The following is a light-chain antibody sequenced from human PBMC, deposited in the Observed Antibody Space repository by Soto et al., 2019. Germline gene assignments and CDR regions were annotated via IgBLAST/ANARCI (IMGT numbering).Light chain of an antibody. CDR2: DVR. V-gene: IGLV2-14*03. J-gene: IGLJ2*01. Sequence: QSALAQPASVSGSPGQSISISCTGTSSDVGDYNYVSWYQQHPGKAPKLIIYDVRNRPSGVSTRFSGSKSGNTASLTISGLQAEDEADYFCSSYTRSSTLGVIFGGGTKLTVL. CDR1: SSDVGDYNY. CDR3: SSYTRSSTLGVI.